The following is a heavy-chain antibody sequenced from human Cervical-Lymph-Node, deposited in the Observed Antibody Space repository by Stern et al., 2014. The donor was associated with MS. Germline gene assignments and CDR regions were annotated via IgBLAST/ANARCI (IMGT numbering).Heavy chain of an antibody. J-gene: IGHJ3*02. CDR2: INAGSGNT. CDR3: ARDVGTNAGDTFDI. CDR1: GYTFISYV. D-gene: IGHD1-26*01. Sequence: VQLVQSGAEVKKPGASVKVSCKASGYTFISYVIHWVRQAPGQGLEWMGWINAGSGNTKYSQKFQGRVTITRDTSATTAYMELSSLRSDDTAVYYCARDVGTNAGDTFDIWGQGTMVTVSS. V-gene: IGHV1-3*01.